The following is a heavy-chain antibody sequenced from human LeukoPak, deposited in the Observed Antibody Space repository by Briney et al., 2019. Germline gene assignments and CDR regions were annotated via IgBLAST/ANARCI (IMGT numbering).Heavy chain of an antibody. J-gene: IGHJ4*02. Sequence: ASVKVSCKASGGTFSSYAISWVRQAPGQGPEWVGIINPSSGYTTYAQKFQGRVTMTRDTSTSTVYMELSSLRSEDTAVYYCARDRNSGSYCSDYWGQGTLVTVSS. V-gene: IGHV1-46*01. CDR2: INPSSGYT. CDR1: GGTFSSYA. CDR3: ARDRNSGSYCSDY. D-gene: IGHD1-26*01.